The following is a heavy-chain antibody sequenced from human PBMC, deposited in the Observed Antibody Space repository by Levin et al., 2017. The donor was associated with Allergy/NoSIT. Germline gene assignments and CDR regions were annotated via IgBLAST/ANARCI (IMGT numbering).Heavy chain of an antibody. CDR1: GFSVNRYW. J-gene: IGHJ4*02. V-gene: IGHV3-74*01. CDR2: ISSDGSII. D-gene: IGHD1-26*01. CDR3: VSDLMGGTNY. Sequence: PGGSLRLSCTASGFSVNRYWMHWARQAPGKGLEWVSRISSDGSIISYADSVKGRVSSSRDNAKNTVYLLVSSLRAEDTAVYYCVSDLMGGTNYWGQGALVIVSP.